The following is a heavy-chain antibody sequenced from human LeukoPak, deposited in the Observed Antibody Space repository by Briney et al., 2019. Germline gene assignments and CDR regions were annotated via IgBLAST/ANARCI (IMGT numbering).Heavy chain of an antibody. CDR2: ISGSGGST. CDR1: GFTFSSYA. Sequence: GGSLRLSCAASGFTFSSYAMSWVRQAPGKGLEWVSAISGSGGSTYYADSVKGRFTISRDNSKNTLYLQMNSLRAEDTAVYYCAHPGWYWQDYFDYWGQGTLVTVSS. CDR3: AHPGWYWQDYFDY. V-gene: IGHV3-23*01. J-gene: IGHJ4*02. D-gene: IGHD3-3*02.